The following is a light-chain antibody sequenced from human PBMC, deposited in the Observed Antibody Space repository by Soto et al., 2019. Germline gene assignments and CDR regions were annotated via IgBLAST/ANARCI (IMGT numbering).Light chain of an antibody. CDR1: IGDVGRYNY. J-gene: IGLJ1*01. CDR3: SSHPISRATNV. Sequence: QSVLTQPASVSGSPGQPITISCTRTIGDVGRYNYVSWYQQHPGKAPLLMIYEVSNRPSGVSNHFSGTKSGNTSSLTHSALQAEEEADYQCSSHPISRATNVFANGTKVSV. CDR2: EVS. V-gene: IGLV2-14*01.